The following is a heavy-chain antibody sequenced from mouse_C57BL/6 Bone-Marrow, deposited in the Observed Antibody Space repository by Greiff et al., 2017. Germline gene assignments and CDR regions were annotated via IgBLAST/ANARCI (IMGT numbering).Heavy chain of an antibody. CDR2: IYPGSGNT. D-gene: IGHD2-4*01. Sequence: VQVVESGAELVRPGASVKLSCKASGYTFTDYYINWVKQRPGQGLEWIARIYPGSGNTYYNEKFKGKATLTAEKSSSTAYMQLSRLTSEDSAVYFCAREKADDYDGFAYWGQGTLVTVSA. V-gene: IGHV1-76*01. CDR1: GYTFTDYY. J-gene: IGHJ3*01. CDR3: AREKADDYDGFAY.